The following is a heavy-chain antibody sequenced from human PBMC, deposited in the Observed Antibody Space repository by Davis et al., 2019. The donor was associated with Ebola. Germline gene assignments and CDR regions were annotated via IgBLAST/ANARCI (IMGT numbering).Heavy chain of an antibody. CDR3: ARGGILRRYYFDY. D-gene: IGHD2-21*01. V-gene: IGHV3-30*19. Sequence: GGSLRLSCAASGFTFSSYGMHWVRQAPGKGLEWVAVLWYDGRNKYYADSVKGRFTISRDNSKNTLYLQMNSLRAEDTAVYYCARGGILRRYYFDYWGQGTLVTVSS. J-gene: IGHJ4*02. CDR2: LWYDGRNK. CDR1: GFTFSSYG.